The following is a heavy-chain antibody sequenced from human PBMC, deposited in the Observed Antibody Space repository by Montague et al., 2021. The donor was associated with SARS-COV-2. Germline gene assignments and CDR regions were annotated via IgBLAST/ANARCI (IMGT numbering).Heavy chain of an antibody. CDR1: GGSVSSGGYY. D-gene: IGHD6-13*01. CDR2: IYYSGST. J-gene: IGHJ4*02. Sequence: SETLSLTCTVSGGSVSSGGYYWSWIRQPPGKGLEWIGYIYYSGSTXYNPSLKSRVTISLDTSKNQFSLKLTSVTAADTAVYCWARVSLAAAATRSDYWGQGTLVTVSS. CDR3: ARVSLAAAATRSDY. V-gene: IGHV4-61*08.